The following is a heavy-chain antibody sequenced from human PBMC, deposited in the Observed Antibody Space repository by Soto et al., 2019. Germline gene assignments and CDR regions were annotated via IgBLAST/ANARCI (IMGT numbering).Heavy chain of an antibody. CDR3: AVYYGYNAFDI. V-gene: IGHV4-39*01. Sequence: QLQLQESGPGLVKPSVTLSLTCTVSGGSISSSSYYWGWIRQPPGKGLEWIGSIYYSGSTYYNPSLKSRVTISVDTSKNQFSLKLSSVTAADTAVYYCAVYYGYNAFDIWGQGTMVTVSS. CDR2: IYYSGST. D-gene: IGHD3-10*01. CDR1: GGSISSSSYY. J-gene: IGHJ3*02.